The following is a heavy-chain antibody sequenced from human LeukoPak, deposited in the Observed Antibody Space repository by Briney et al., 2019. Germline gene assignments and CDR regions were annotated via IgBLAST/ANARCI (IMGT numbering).Heavy chain of an antibody. D-gene: IGHD3-22*01. CDR3: ARNYYDSSGYYADDAFDI. CDR1: GYTFTSYD. CDR2: MNPNSGNT. V-gene: IGHV1-8*03. Sequence: GASVKVSCKASGYTFTSYDINWVRQATGQGLEWMGWMNPNSGNTGYAQKFQGRVTITRNTSISTAYMELSSLRSEDTAVYYCARNYYDSSGYYADDAFDIWGQGTMVTVSS. J-gene: IGHJ3*02.